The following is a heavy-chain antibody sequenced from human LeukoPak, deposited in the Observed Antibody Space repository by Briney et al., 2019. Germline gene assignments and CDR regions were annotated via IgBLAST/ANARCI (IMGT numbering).Heavy chain of an antibody. CDR1: GYTFTGYY. Sequence: GASVKVSCKASGYTFTGYYMHWVRQAPGQGLEWMGWISGYNGNTNYAQKLQGRVTMTTDTSTNTAYMELRSLRSDDTAVYYCARGDYSSGSYFDYWGQGTLVTVSS. V-gene: IGHV1-18*04. CDR2: ISGYNGNT. J-gene: IGHJ4*02. D-gene: IGHD3-10*01. CDR3: ARGDYSSGSYFDY.